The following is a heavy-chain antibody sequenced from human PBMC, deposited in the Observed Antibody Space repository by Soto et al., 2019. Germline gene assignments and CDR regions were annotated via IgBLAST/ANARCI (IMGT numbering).Heavy chain of an antibody. CDR2: ISWDGGST. J-gene: IGHJ6*02. CDR3: ARLLYSSSSLRPYYYYGMDV. V-gene: IGHV3-43D*04. D-gene: IGHD6-6*01. Sequence: GGSLRLSCAASGFTFDDYAMHWVRQAPGKGLEWVSLISWDGGSTYYADSVKGRFTISRDNSKNSLYLQMNSLKASDTAMYYCARLLYSSSSLRPYYYYGMDVWGQGTTVTVSS. CDR1: GFTFDDYA.